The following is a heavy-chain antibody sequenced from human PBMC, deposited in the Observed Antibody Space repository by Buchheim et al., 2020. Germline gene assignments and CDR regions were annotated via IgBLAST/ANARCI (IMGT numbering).Heavy chain of an antibody. J-gene: IGHJ6*02. CDR3: AKDREARSLHYYYYYGMDV. D-gene: IGHD3-10*01. V-gene: IGHV3-30*18. Sequence: QVQLVESGGGVVQPGRPLRLSCAASGFTFSSYGMHWVRQAPGKGLEWVAVISYDGSNKYYADSVKGRFTISRDNSKNTLYLQMNSLRAEDTAVYYCAKDREARSLHYYYYYGMDVWGQGTT. CDR2: ISYDGSNK. CDR1: GFTFSSYG.